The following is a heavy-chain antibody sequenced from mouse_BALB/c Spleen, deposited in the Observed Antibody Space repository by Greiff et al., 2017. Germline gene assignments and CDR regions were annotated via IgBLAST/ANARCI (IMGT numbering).Heavy chain of an antibody. J-gene: IGHJ4*01. CDR1: GFTFSSYT. CDR2: ISSGGSYT. D-gene: IGHD2-2*01. Sequence: EVKLVESGGGLVKPGGSLKLSCAASGFTFSSYTMSWVRQTPEKRLEWVATISSGGSYTYYPDSVKGRFTISRDNAKNTLYLQMSSLKSEDTAMYYCTRDGSYGYDYYAMDYWGQGTSVTVSS. CDR3: TRDGSYGYDYYAMDY. V-gene: IGHV5-6-4*01.